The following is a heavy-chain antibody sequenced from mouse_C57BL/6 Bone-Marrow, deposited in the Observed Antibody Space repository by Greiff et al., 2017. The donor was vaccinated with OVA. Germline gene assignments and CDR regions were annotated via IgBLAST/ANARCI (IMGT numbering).Heavy chain of an antibody. J-gene: IGHJ1*03. Sequence: QVQLQQPGAELVKPGASVKLSCKASGYTFTSYWMHWVKQRPGQGLEWIGMIHPNSGSTNYNEKFKSKAILTVDKSSSTAYMQLSSLTSEDSAVYYCASLYDYDVYFDVWGTGTTVTVSS. CDR3: ASLYDYDVYFDV. CDR1: GYTFTSYW. V-gene: IGHV1-64*01. CDR2: IHPNSGST. D-gene: IGHD2-4*01.